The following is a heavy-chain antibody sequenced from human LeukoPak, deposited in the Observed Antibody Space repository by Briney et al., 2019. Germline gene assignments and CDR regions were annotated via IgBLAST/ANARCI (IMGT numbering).Heavy chain of an antibody. J-gene: IGHJ4*02. V-gene: IGHV1-69*04. D-gene: IGHD3-22*01. CDR2: IIPILGIA. CDR1: GGTFSSYA. CDR3: AREIPPPPSYYYDSSGRSGAFDY. Sequence: ASVKVSCKASGGTFSSYAISWVRQAPGQGLEWMGRIIPILGIANYAQKFQGRVTITADKSTSTAYMELSSLRSEDTAVYYCAREIPPPPSYYYDSSGRSGAFDYWGQGTLVTVSS.